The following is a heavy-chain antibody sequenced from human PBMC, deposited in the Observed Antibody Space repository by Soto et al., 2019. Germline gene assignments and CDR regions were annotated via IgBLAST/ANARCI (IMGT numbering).Heavy chain of an antibody. CDR2: ISAYNGNT. D-gene: IGHD3-3*01. V-gene: IGHV1-18*01. CDR3: AREDPPYDFWSGYVY. Sequence: GASVKVSCKASGYTFTSYGISWVRQAPGQGLEWMGWISAYNGNTNYAQKLQGRVTMTTDTSTSTAYMELRSLRSDDTAVYYCAREDPPYDFWSGYVYWGQGTLVTVSS. CDR1: GYTFTSYG. J-gene: IGHJ4*02.